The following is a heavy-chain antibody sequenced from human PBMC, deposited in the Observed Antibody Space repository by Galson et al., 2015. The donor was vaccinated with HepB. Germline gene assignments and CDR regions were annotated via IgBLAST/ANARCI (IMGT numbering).Heavy chain of an antibody. CDR1: GFTFSSYA. CDR3: AKCSVASSGTQLFDY. V-gene: IGHV3-23*01. CDR2: ISGSGGST. Sequence: SLRLSCAASGFTFSSYAMSWVRQAPGKGLEWVSAISGSGGSTYYADSVKGRFTISRDNSKNTLYLQMNSLRAEDTAVYYCAKCSVASSGTQLFDYWGQGTLVTVSS. J-gene: IGHJ4*02. D-gene: IGHD3-22*01.